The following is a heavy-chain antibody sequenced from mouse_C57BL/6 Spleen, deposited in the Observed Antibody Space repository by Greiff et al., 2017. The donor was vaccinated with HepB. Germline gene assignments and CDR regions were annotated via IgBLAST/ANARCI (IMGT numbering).Heavy chain of an antibody. CDR2: IDPSDSYT. Sequence: QVQLQQPGAELVRPGTSVKLSCKASGYTFTSYWMHWVKQRPGQGLEWIGVIDPSDSYTNYNQKFKGKATLTVDTSSSTAYMQLSSLTSEDSAVYYCAKRLDYDGSSYFDYWGQGTTLTVSS. CDR3: AKRLDYDGSSYFDY. J-gene: IGHJ2*01. D-gene: IGHD1-1*01. CDR1: GYTFTSYW. V-gene: IGHV1-59*01.